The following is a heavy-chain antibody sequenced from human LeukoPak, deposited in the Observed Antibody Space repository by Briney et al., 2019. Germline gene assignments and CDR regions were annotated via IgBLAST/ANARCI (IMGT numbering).Heavy chain of an antibody. CDR3: ARKTTYCGGDCELGGGPDAFDI. J-gene: IGHJ3*02. CDR1: GGSISSSSYY. D-gene: IGHD2-21*01. Sequence: SETLSLTCTVSGGSISSSSYYWGWIHQPPGKGLEWIGSIYYSGSTYYNPSLKSRVTISVDTSKNQFSLKLSSVTAADTAVYYCARKTTYCGGDCELGGGPDAFDIWGQGTMVTVSS. CDR2: IYYSGST. V-gene: IGHV4-39*01.